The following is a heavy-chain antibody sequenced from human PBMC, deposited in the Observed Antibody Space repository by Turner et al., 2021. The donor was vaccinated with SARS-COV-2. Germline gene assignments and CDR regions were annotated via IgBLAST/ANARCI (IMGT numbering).Heavy chain of an antibody. J-gene: IGHJ3*02. V-gene: IGHV4-39*01. CDR1: GGSISSSGYY. CDR2: IYYSGST. Sequence: QLQLQESGPGLVKPSETLSLTCTVSGGSISSSGYYWGWIRQPPGKGLEWVGSIYYSGSTYYNPSLKSRVTISVDTSKNQFSLKLSSVTAADTAVYYCARQSPYYYDSSGYYSGAFDIWGQGTMVTVSS. CDR3: ARQSPYYYDSSGYYSGAFDI. D-gene: IGHD3-22*01.